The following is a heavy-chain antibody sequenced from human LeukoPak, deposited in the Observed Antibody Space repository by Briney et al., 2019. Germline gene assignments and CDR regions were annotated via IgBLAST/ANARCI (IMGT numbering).Heavy chain of an antibody. Sequence: SETLSLTCAVSGGSISSSNWWSWVRQPPGKGLEWIGEIYHSGSTNYNPSLKSRVTISVDKSKNQFSLKLSSVTAADTAVYYCARLGDSSGYADAFDIWGQGTMVTVPS. CDR2: IYHSGST. J-gene: IGHJ3*02. CDR3: ARLGDSSGYADAFDI. V-gene: IGHV4-4*02. CDR1: GGSISSSNW. D-gene: IGHD3-22*01.